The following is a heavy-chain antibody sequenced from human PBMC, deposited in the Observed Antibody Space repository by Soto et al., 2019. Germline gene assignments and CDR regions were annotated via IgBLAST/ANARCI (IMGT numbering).Heavy chain of an antibody. CDR1: GFTFSSYS. CDR2: ISSSSSTI. Sequence: LRLSCAASGFTFSSYSMNWVRQAPGKGLEWVSYISSSSSTIYYADSVKGRFTISRDNAKNSLYLQMNSLRDEDTAVYYCARRGVVVPAAIDEDDYYYGMDVWGQGTKVTVSS. J-gene: IGHJ6*02. CDR3: ARRGVVVPAAIDEDDYYYGMDV. D-gene: IGHD2-2*02. V-gene: IGHV3-48*02.